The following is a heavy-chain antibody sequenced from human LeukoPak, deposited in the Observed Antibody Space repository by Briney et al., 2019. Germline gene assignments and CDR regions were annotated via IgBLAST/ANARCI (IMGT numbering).Heavy chain of an antibody. CDR1: GGSISTYY. V-gene: IGHV4-59*12. J-gene: IGHJ6*02. Sequence: SETLSLTCTVSGGSISTYYWSWIRQPPGKGLEWIGYIYYSGSTNYNPSLESRVTISVDTSKNHFSLNLASVTAADTAVYYCARHPYYYYGMGVWGQGTTVTVSS. CDR2: IYYSGST. CDR3: ARHPYYYYGMGV.